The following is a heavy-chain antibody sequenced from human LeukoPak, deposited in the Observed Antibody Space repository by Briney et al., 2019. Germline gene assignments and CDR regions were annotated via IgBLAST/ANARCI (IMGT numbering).Heavy chain of an antibody. Sequence: GGSLRLSCAASGFTFSGSAMHWVRQASGKRLEWVGRIRSKANSYATAYAASVKGRFTISRDDSKNTAYLQMNSLKTEDTAVYYCTRLGGGGHYWGQGTLVTVSS. V-gene: IGHV3-73*01. D-gene: IGHD3-16*01. J-gene: IGHJ4*02. CDR1: GFTFSGSA. CDR3: TRLGGGGHY. CDR2: IRSKANSYAT.